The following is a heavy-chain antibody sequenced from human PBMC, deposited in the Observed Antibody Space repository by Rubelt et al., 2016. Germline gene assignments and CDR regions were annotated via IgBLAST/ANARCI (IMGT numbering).Heavy chain of an antibody. CDR1: GGTFSSYA. CDR3: ATTIAIRPYYFDY. Sequence: QVQLVQSGAEVKKPGSSVKVSCKASGGTFSSYAISWVRQAPGQGLEWMGWINPNSGGTNYAQKFQGRITMTADESTSTAYMELSSLRSEDTAVYYCATTIAIRPYYFDYWGQGTLVTVSS. J-gene: IGHJ4*02. V-gene: IGHV1-69*11. CDR2: INPNSGGT. D-gene: IGHD6-6*01.